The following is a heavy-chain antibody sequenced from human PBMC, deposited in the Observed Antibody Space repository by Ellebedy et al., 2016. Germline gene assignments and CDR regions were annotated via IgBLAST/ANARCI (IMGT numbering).Heavy chain of an antibody. Sequence: SETLSLTXAVYGGSFSGYYWSWIRQPPGKGLEWIGYIYYSGSTNYNPSLKSRVTISVDTSKNQFSLKLSSVTAADTAVYYCARHGGPRVPAANGWFDPWGQGTLVTVSS. CDR2: IYYSGST. J-gene: IGHJ5*02. CDR3: ARHGGPRVPAANGWFDP. D-gene: IGHD2-2*01. CDR1: GGSFSGYY. V-gene: IGHV4-59*08.